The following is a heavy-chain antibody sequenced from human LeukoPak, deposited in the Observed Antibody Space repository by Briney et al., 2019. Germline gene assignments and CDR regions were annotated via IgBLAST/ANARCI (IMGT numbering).Heavy chain of an antibody. V-gene: IGHV1-2*02. CDR3: ARGETYDYTIIVDP. CDR1: GYTFTDNY. D-gene: IGHD4-11*01. CDR2: INPYSGDT. J-gene: IGHJ5*02. Sequence: ASVKVSCTASGYTFTDNYLHWVRQAPGQGLEWMGWINPYSGDTNYAQKFQGRVTMTRDTSISTAYMELTRLKSDDTAVYYCARGETYDYTIIVDPWGQGTLVTVSS.